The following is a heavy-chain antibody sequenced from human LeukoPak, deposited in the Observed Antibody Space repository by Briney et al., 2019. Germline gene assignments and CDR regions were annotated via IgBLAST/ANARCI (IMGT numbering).Heavy chain of an antibody. CDR1: GYTLTELS. J-gene: IGHJ4*02. CDR3: ATDRGPRSRWELLRPFDY. Sequence: SVKVSCKVSGYTLTELSMHWVRQAPGKGLEWMGGFDPEDGETIYAQKFQGRVTMTEDTSTDTAYMELSSLRSEDTAVYYCATDRGPRSRWELLRPFDYWGQGTRVTVSS. V-gene: IGHV1-24*01. CDR2: FDPEDGET. D-gene: IGHD1-26*01.